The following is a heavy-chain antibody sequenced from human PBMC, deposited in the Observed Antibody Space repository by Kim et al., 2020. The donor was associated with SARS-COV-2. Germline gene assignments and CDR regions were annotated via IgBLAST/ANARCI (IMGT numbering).Heavy chain of an antibody. CDR3: AKVHAGYSSGWYRYFDY. D-gene: IGHD6-19*01. CDR2: ISWNSGSI. V-gene: IGHV3-9*01. Sequence: GGSLRLSCAASGFTFDDYAMHWVRQAPGKGLEWVSGISWNSGSIGYADSVKGRFTISRDNAKNSLYLQMNSLRAEDTALYYCAKVHAGYSSGWYRYFDYWGQGTLVTVSS. CDR1: GFTFDDYA. J-gene: IGHJ4*02.